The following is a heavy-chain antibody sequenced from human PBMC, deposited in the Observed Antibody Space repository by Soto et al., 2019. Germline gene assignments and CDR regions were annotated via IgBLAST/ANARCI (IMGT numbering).Heavy chain of an antibody. CDR2: IYYSGST. Sequence: SETLSLTCTVSGGSISSSSYYWGWIRQPPGKGLEWIGSIYYSGSTYYNPSLKGRVTISVDTSKNQFSPKLSSVTAADTAVYYCARRRTRMTTVTTAAFYFDYWGQGTLVTVSS. V-gene: IGHV4-39*01. J-gene: IGHJ4*02. D-gene: IGHD4-17*01. CDR1: GGSISSSSYY. CDR3: ARRRTRMTTVTTAAFYFDY.